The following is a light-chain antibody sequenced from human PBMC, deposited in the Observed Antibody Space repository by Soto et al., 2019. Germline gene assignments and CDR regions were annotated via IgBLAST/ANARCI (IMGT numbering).Light chain of an antibody. CDR3: QQRSNWPPYT. CDR2: DAS. Sequence: EIVLTQSPAILSLSPGERATLSCRASQSVSSFLAWYQQKPGQAPRLLIYDASNRATGIPATFSGSGSGTAFSLTISSREHHDFAVYYCQQRSNWPPYTFGQGTKVEIK. J-gene: IGKJ2*01. CDR1: QSVSSF. V-gene: IGKV3-11*01.